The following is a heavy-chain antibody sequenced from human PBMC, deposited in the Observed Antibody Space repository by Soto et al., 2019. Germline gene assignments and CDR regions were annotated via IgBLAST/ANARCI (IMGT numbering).Heavy chain of an antibody. D-gene: IGHD6-6*01. CDR1: GFSFINFG. CDR3: AKDLNVHYYRDG. Sequence: QGQLVESGGGVVQPGQSLRLSCSASGFSFINFGMHWVRQAPGKGLEWVAVVSYEGSITYYEDSVKGRFTISRDNPSNTLYMQMNNLRSEDTAVYYCAKDLNVHYYRDGWGKGTTVIVSS. V-gene: IGHV3-30*18. CDR2: VSYEGSIT. J-gene: IGHJ6*03.